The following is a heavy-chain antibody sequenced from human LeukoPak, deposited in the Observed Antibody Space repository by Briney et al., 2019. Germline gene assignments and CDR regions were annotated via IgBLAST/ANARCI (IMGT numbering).Heavy chain of an antibody. D-gene: IGHD3-10*01. J-gene: IGHJ4*02. Sequence: GGSLRLSCAASGFTFSRYGMHWVRQAPGKGLEWVAFIRYDGSNKYYADSVKGRFTISRDNAKNSLYLQMNSLRAEDTALYYCARSLWFGETVGVYWGQRTLVTVSS. CDR3: ARSLWFGETVGVY. V-gene: IGHV3-30*02. CDR1: GFTFSRYG. CDR2: IRYDGSNK.